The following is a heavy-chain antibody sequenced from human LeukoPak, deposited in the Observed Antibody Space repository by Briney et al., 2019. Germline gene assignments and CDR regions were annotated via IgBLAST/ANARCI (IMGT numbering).Heavy chain of an antibody. D-gene: IGHD5-18*01. CDR3: ARLRGLFGYTYGRQPDYYYYYMDV. Sequence: SQTLSLTCTVSGGSISSGSYYWSWIRQPAGKGLEWIGRIYTSGSTHYNPSLKSRVTISVDTSKNQFSLKLSSVTAADTAVYYCARLRGLFGYTYGRQPDYYYYYMDVWGKGTTVTISS. CDR2: IYTSGST. CDR1: GGSISSGSYY. V-gene: IGHV4-61*02. J-gene: IGHJ6*03.